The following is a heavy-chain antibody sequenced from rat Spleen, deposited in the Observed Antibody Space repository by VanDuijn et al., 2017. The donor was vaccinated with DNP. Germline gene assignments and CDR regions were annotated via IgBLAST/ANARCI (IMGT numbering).Heavy chain of an antibody. V-gene: IGHV5-58*01. CDR3: AKEGMGVTFAN. J-gene: IGHJ3*01. CDR2: ISTDGGRT. Sequence: EVQLVETGGGLVQPGRSLKLSCVASGFTFSSYWMYWIRQAPGKGLEWISSISTDGGRTYYTDSVKGRFTISRDNAENTAYLQMNSLRSEDTATYYCAKEGMGVTFANWGQGTLVTVSS. CDR1: GFTFSSYW. D-gene: IGHD1-9*01.